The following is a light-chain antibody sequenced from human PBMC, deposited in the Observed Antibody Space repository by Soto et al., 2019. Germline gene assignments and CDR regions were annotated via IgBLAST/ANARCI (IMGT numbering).Light chain of an antibody. Sequence: DIQMTQSPSSLSVSVLYRVTITFRSSESIISYLNLYLQKPGKAPKLLIYAASSLHSGFPSRFSFSGSVTYFTLTISSLQPEDFASYYCQKSYSTFVKFGQGTKVDIK. V-gene: IGKV1-39*01. CDR3: QKSYSTFVK. J-gene: IGKJ1*01. CDR1: ESIISY. CDR2: AAS.